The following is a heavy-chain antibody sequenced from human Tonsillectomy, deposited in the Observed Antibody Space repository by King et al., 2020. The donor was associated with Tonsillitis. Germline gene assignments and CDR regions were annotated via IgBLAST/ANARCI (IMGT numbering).Heavy chain of an antibody. CDR2: ISWNSGDI. D-gene: IGHD3-10*01. J-gene: IGHJ6*02. Sequence: VQLVESGGGLVQPGRSLRLSCAASGFTFDDYAMHWFRQAPGKGLEWVSVISWNSGDIGYADSVMRRFTISRDNAKNSLYPQMNSLRPEDTALYYCVKGNRFGDFPGGDYYYYGMDGWGQGTTVTVSS. CDR3: VKGNRFGDFPGGDYYYYGMDG. CDR1: GFTFDDYA. V-gene: IGHV3-9*01.